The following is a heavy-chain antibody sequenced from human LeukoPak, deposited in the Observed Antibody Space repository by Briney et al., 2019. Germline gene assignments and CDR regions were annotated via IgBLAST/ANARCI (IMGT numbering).Heavy chain of an antibody. D-gene: IGHD6-19*01. CDR2: IYYSGST. Sequence: GSLRLSCAASGFTFSTYWMSWIRQPPGKGLEWIGSIYYSGSTYYNPSLKSRVTISVDTSKNQFSLKLSSVTAADTAVYYCARSGRGGWYLAFDYWGQGTLVTVSS. CDR1: GFTFSTYW. V-gene: IGHV4-39*01. CDR3: ARSGRGGWYLAFDY. J-gene: IGHJ4*02.